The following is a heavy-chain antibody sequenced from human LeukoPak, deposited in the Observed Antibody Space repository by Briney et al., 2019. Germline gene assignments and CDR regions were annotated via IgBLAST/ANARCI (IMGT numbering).Heavy chain of an antibody. J-gene: IGHJ4*02. V-gene: IGHV3-30-3*01. CDR2: ISYDGSNK. CDR3: AREDEGVFDY. D-gene: IGHD3-16*01. Sequence: SCKASGGTFSSYAMHWVRQAPGKGLEWVAVISYDGSNKYYADSVKGRFTISRDNSKNTLYVQMNSLRAEDTAVYYCAREDEGVFDYWGQGTLVTVSS. CDR1: GGTFSSYA.